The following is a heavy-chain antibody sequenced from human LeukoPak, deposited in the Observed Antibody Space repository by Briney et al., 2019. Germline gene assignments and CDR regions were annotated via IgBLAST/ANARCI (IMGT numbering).Heavy chain of an antibody. J-gene: IGHJ4*02. Sequence: GGSLRLSCAGSGLTFSSYAMSWVRQAPGKGLEWVSAISGSGGTTYYADSVKGRFTFSRDNSKNTLYLQMNSLRAEDTAVYYCAKELDSSGYYYYFDYWGQGSLVTVSS. CDR1: GLTFSSYA. D-gene: IGHD3-22*01. CDR2: ISGSGGTT. V-gene: IGHV3-23*01. CDR3: AKELDSSGYYYYFDY.